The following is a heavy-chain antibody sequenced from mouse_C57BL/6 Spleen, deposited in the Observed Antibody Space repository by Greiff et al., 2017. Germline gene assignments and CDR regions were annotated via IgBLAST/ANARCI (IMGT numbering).Heavy chain of an antibody. CDR3: AREPPSYYGSSYGYFDV. J-gene: IGHJ1*03. Sequence: VQLQQSGAELVKPGASVKLSCKASGYTFTSYWMHWVKQRPGQGLEWIGMIHPNSGSTNYNEKFKSKATMTVDKSSSTAYIQLSSLTSEYSAVYYFAREPPSYYGSSYGYFDVWGTGTTFTFSS. CDR2: IHPNSGST. CDR1: GYTFTSYW. V-gene: IGHV1-64*01. D-gene: IGHD1-1*01.